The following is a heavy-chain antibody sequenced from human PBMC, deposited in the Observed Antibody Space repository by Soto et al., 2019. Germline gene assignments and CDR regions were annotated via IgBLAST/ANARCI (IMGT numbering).Heavy chain of an antibody. CDR3: ARDRYYGSGRSHPSYYYGMDV. V-gene: IGHV3-53*01. J-gene: IGHJ6*02. CDR2: IYSGGST. CDR1: GFTVSSNY. Sequence: GVSLRLSFAASGFTVSSNYMSWVRQAPGKGLEWVSVIYSGGSTYYADSVKGRFTISRDNSKNTLYLQMNSLRAEDTAVYYCARDRYYGSGRSHPSYYYGMDVWGQGTTVTVSS. D-gene: IGHD3-10*01.